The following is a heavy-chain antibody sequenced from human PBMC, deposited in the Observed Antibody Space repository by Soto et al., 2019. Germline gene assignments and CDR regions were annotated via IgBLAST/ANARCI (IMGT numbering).Heavy chain of an antibody. CDR3: AREVPGDIVVVVAAPHRFDP. J-gene: IGHJ5*02. V-gene: IGHV1-8*01. CDR1: GYTFTSYD. Sequence: ASVKVSCKASGYTFTSYDINWVRQATGQGREWMGWMNPNSGNTGYAQKFQGRVTMTRNTSISTAYMELSSLRSEDTAVYYCAREVPGDIVVVVAAPHRFDPWGQGTLVTVSS. CDR2: MNPNSGNT. D-gene: IGHD2-15*01.